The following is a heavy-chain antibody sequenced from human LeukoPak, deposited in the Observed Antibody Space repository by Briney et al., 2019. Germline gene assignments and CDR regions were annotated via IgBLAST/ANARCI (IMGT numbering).Heavy chain of an antibody. CDR2: IYYSGST. Sequence: SETLSLTCTVSGGSISSGDYYWSWIRQPPGKGLEWIGYIYYSGSTYYNPSLKSRVTISVDRSKNQFSLKLSSVTAADTAVYYCARANIVVVPAAIGGWDYWGQGTLVTVSS. CDR1: GGSISSGDYY. V-gene: IGHV4-30-4*01. CDR3: ARANIVVVPAAIGGWDY. J-gene: IGHJ4*02. D-gene: IGHD2-2*01.